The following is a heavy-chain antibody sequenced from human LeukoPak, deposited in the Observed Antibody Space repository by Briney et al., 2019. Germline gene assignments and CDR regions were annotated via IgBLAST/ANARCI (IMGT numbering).Heavy chain of an antibody. Sequence: ASETLSLTCAVYGGSLSDYSWSWIRQPPGKGLEWIGEINRSGSTHYSPSLKGRVTISIDTSKNQFSLKLSSVTAADTAVYYCARDQYYYGSGSYYYFDYWGQGTLVTVSS. CDR1: GGSLSDYS. CDR2: INRSGST. D-gene: IGHD3-10*01. V-gene: IGHV4-34*01. J-gene: IGHJ4*02. CDR3: ARDQYYYGSGSYYYFDY.